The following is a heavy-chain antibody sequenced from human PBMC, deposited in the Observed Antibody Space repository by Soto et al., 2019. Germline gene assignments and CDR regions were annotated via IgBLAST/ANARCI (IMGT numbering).Heavy chain of an antibody. Sequence: GASVKVSCKASGATFSSYAISWVRQAPGQGLEWMGGIIPIFGTANYAQKFQGRVTITADESTSTAYMELSSLRSEDTAVYYCARTRIIPPMIVVVITHEAFHDAFDIWGQGTMVTVSS. CDR3: ARTRIIPPMIVVVITHEAFHDAFDI. D-gene: IGHD3-22*01. V-gene: IGHV1-69*13. J-gene: IGHJ3*02. CDR2: IIPIFGTA. CDR1: GATFSSYA.